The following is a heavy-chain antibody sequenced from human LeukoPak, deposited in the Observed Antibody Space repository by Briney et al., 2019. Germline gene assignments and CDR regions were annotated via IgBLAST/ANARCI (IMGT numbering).Heavy chain of an antibody. D-gene: IGHD2-8*01. V-gene: IGHV3-73*01. CDR3: TTPNEGNWFDP. CDR1: GFTFSDSA. Sequence: GGSLKLSCAASGFTFSDSAIHWVRQASGKGLEWVGRIRDKGYGHATAYAASVKGRFTLSRDDSKNTAYLQMNSLKTEDTALYYCTTPNEGNWFDPWGQGTLVTVSS. J-gene: IGHJ5*02. CDR2: IRDKGYGHAT.